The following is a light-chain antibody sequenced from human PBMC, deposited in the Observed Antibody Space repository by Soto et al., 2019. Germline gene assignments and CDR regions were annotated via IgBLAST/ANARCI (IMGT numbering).Light chain of an antibody. CDR3: QQANSFPLT. CDR1: QGINNW. J-gene: IGKJ4*01. Sequence: DIQMTQSPSSVSASVGDRVTITCRASQGINNWLAWYQQKPGKAPKLLIYTTSSLQSGVPSRFSGSGSGTDFTLTISNLQPEDFATYYCQQANSFPLTFSGGTKVEIK. V-gene: IGKV1D-12*01. CDR2: TTS.